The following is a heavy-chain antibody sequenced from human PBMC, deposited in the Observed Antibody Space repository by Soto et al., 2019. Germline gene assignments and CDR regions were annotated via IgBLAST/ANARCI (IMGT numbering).Heavy chain of an antibody. CDR3: ARHQRDDTSRKIVC. J-gene: IGHJ4*02. Sequence: GESLKISCQDSGYSFTSNWIGWVSQMPGKGLVGMGIINPEDSDIKYSPSFQGQLTISVDKSIGAAYLQWSSLKASDTAIYYCARHQRDDTSRKIVCWGQGTLATVYS. CDR1: GYSFTSNW. V-gene: IGHV5-51*01. CDR2: INPEDSDI. D-gene: IGHD3-22*01.